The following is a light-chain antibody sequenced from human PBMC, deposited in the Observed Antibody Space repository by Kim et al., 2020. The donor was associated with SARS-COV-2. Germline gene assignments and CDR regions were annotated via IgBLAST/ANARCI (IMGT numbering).Light chain of an antibody. CDR1: HSISTTY. Sequence: SPGERATLSCRTSHSISTTYLAWYQHKPGQAPRLLIYGASSRATGIPDRFSGSGSGTDFTLTISRLEPEDFAVYYCQQYSSSPPYTFGQGTKLEIK. CDR3: QQYSSSPPYT. CDR2: GAS. J-gene: IGKJ2*01. V-gene: IGKV3-20*01.